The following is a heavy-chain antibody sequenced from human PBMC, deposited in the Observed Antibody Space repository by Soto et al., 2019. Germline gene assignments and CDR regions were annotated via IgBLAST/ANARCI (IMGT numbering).Heavy chain of an antibody. CDR2: IYYSGST. V-gene: IGHV4-59*01. D-gene: IGHD3-10*01. J-gene: IGHJ6*02. CDR3: ARGRGSGSSFYYYGMDV. CDR1: GGSISSYY. Sequence: SLTCTVSGGSISSYYWSWIRQPPGKGLEWIGYIYYSGSTNYNPSLKSRVTISVDTSKNQFSLKLSSVTAADTAVYYCARGRGSGSSFYYYGMDVCGQGTTVTVSS.